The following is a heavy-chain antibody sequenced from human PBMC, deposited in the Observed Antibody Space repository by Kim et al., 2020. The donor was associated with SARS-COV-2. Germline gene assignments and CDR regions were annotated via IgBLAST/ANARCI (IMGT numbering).Heavy chain of an antibody. J-gene: IGHJ6*03. Sequence: SETLSLTCTVSGGSISSCCCNWGWKRPPPGQGREWNGCYSGSGNTYHNPNIRVSVSVDMATNQIHLTLKLSSVADADTAEYDSGTEDNVVLTGYCMD. CDR3: GTEDNVVLTGYCMD. CDR2: YSGSGNT. D-gene: IGHD3-9*01. CDR1: GGSISSCCCN. V-gene: IGHV4-39*02.